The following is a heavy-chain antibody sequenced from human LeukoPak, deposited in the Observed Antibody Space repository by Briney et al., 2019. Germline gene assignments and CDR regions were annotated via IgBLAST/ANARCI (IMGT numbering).Heavy chain of an antibody. CDR1: GGSISSYY. CDR3: ARDYDFWSGYPWSGFGY. J-gene: IGHJ4*02. D-gene: IGHD3-3*01. Sequence: SETLSLTCTVSGGSISSYYWSWIRQPPGKGLEWIGYIYYSGSTYYNPSLKSRVTISVDTSKNQFSLKLSSVTAAGTAVYYCARDYDFWSGYPWSGFGYWGQGTLVTVSS. CDR2: IYYSGST. V-gene: IGHV4-59*12.